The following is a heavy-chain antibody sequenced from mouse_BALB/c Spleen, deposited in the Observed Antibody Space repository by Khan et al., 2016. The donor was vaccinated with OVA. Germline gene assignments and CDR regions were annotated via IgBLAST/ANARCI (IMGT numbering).Heavy chain of an antibody. CDR2: ILYSGST. Sequence: VQLKESGPSLVKPSQTLSLTCSVTGDSITSGYWCWIRKFPGNNLEYMGYILYSGSTYYTPSLKRRISITRHTSQNQSSLQLNSVPTEDTATYYCARSTYRYAFAYWGQGTLVTVSA. CDR3: ARSTYRYAFAY. J-gene: IGHJ3*01. CDR1: GDSITSGY. V-gene: IGHV3-8*02. D-gene: IGHD2-14*01.